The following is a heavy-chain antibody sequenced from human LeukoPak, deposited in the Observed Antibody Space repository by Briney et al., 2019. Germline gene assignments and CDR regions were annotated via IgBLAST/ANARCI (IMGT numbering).Heavy chain of an antibody. V-gene: IGHV4-59*01. CDR1: GGSISSYY. J-gene: IGHJ4*02. CDR2: IYYSGST. D-gene: IGHD5-24*01. Sequence: SSETLSPTCTVSGGSISSYYWSWIRQPPGKGLGWNGYIYYSGSTNYNPSLKSRVTISVDTSKNQYSLKLSSVTAADTAVYYCAREDGYNLGYWGQGTLVTVSS. CDR3: AREDGYNLGY.